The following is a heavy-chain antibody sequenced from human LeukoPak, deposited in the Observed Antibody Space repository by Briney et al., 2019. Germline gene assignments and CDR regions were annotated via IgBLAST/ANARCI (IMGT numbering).Heavy chain of an antibody. V-gene: IGHV4-38-2*02. CDR2: IYHSGST. D-gene: IGHD3-10*01. Sequence: PSETLSLTCTVSGYSISSGYHWGWIRQPPGKGLEWIGSIYHSGSTYYNPSLKSRVTISVDTSKNQFSLKLSSVTVADTAVYYCARNRYYYGSGNYGVPNWFDPWGQGTLVTVSS. CDR1: GYSISSGYH. CDR3: ARNRYYYGSGNYGVPNWFDP. J-gene: IGHJ5*02.